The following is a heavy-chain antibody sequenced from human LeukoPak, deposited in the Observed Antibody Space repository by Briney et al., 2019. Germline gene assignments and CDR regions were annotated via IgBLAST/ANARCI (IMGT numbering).Heavy chain of an antibody. CDR2: INPNSGGT. J-gene: IGHJ4*02. CDR1: GYTFTGYY. CDR3: ARSAESSSWVEFDY. D-gene: IGHD6-13*01. V-gene: IGHV1-2*02. Sequence: EASVNVSCKASGYTFTGYYMHWVRQAPGQGLEWMGWINPNSGGTNYAQKFQVRGTMTRDTSISTAYMELSRLRSDDTAVYYCARSAESSSWVEFDYWGQGTLVTVSS.